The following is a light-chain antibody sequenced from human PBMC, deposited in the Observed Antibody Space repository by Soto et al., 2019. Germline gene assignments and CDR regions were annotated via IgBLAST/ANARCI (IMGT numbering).Light chain of an antibody. CDR1: QSVTKNY. V-gene: IGKV3-20*01. CDR3: QQSSSPHHT. J-gene: IGKJ4*01. Sequence: EIVLTQSPGTLSLSPGERATLSCRASQSVTKNYLAWYQQKPGQAPRLLIDDASRRATGIPDRFSGSGSGTDFTLTISRLAPEDFAVYYCQQSSSPHHTVGGGTKGEIK. CDR2: DAS.